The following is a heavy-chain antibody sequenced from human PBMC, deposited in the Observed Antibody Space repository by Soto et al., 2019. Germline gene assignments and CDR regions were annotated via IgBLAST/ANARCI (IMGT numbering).Heavy chain of an antibody. D-gene: IGHD1-26*01. CDR3: ARDKFDSGSYPRYDAFDI. CDR1: GGTLSSYA. CDR2: IIPIFGTA. J-gene: IGHJ3*02. V-gene: IGHV1-69*12. Sequence: HVQLVQSGAEVKKPGSSVKDSCKASGGTLSSYAIRWVRQAPGQGLDWMGGIIPIFGTANYAQKFQGRVTITADESTSTAYMELSSLRSEDTAVYYCARDKFDSGSYPRYDAFDIWGQGTMVTVSS.